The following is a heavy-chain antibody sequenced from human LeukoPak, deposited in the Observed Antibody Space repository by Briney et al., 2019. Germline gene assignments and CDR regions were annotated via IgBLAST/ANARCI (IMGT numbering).Heavy chain of an antibody. V-gene: IGHV3-23*01. Sequence: PGGSLRLSCAASGFTFSNAWMSWVRQAPGKGLEWVSAISGSGGSTYYADSVKGRFTISRDNSKNTLYLQMNSLRAEDTAVYYCAKWGYCSSTSCSADAFDIWGQGTMVTVSS. CDR2: ISGSGGST. CDR1: GFTFSNAW. J-gene: IGHJ3*02. CDR3: AKWGYCSSTSCSADAFDI. D-gene: IGHD2-2*01.